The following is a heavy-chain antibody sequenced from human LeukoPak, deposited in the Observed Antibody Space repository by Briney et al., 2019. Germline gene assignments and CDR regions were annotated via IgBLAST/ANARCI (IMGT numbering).Heavy chain of an antibody. CDR1: GFTFSSDW. CDR2: IKQDGSKK. V-gene: IGHV3-7*01. CDR3: ARDFSPHYSGTYYDAFDI. Sequence: PGGSLRLSCAASGFTFSSDWMTWVRQAPGKGLEWVANIKQDGSKKNYVDSVKGRFTISTDNAKSSLYLQMDSLRAEDTAVYYCARDFSPHYSGTYYDAFDIWGQGTMVTVSS. J-gene: IGHJ3*02. D-gene: IGHD1-26*01.